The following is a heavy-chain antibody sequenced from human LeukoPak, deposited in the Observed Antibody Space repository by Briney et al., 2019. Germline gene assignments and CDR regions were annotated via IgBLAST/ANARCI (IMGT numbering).Heavy chain of an antibody. V-gene: IGHV4-59*12. CDR2: IYHSGST. Sequence: SETLSLTCTVSGGSISSYYWSWIRQPPGKGLEWIGYIYHSGSTYYNPSLKSRVTISVDRSKNQFSLKLSSVTAADTAVYYCARDLGYYYDSSGYYGAFDIWGQGTMVTVSS. J-gene: IGHJ3*02. CDR1: GGSISSYY. D-gene: IGHD3-22*01. CDR3: ARDLGYYYDSSGYYGAFDI.